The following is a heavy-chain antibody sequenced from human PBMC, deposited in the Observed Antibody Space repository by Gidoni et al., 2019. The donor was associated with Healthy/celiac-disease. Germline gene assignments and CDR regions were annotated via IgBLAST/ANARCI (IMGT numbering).Heavy chain of an antibody. CDR2: IYHSGST. J-gene: IGHJ5*02. Sequence: QVQLQESCPGLVNPSGTLSLTCAVSCGSISSSNWRSWVRQPPGKGLEWIGEIYHSGSTNYKPYLKSRDTRSVDKSKNQLSLKLSSVTAADTAVYYCARGKEQLAVKNWFDPWGQGTLVTVSS. V-gene: IGHV4-4*02. CDR3: ARGKEQLAVKNWFDP. D-gene: IGHD6-13*01. CDR1: CGSISSSNW.